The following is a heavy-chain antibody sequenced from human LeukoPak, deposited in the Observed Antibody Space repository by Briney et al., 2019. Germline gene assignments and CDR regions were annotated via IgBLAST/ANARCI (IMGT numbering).Heavy chain of an antibody. D-gene: IGHD3-10*01. CDR1: GGSISSGSYY. V-gene: IGHV4-61*02. Sequence: PSETLSLTCTVSGGSISSGSYYWSWIRQPAGRGLEWIGRIYTSGSTNYNPSLKSRVIISVDTSKNQFSLKLSSVTAADTAVYYCASKRVGYGSGGEVDPWGQGTLVTVSS. CDR3: ASKRVGYGSGGEVDP. CDR2: IYTSGST. J-gene: IGHJ5*02.